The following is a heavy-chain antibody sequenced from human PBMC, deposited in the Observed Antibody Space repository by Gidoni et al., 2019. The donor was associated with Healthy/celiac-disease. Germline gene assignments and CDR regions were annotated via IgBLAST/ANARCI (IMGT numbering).Heavy chain of an antibody. CDR3: ARDTAAGSLYYFDY. CDR1: GFTFSSYG. Sequence: QVQLVESGGGVVQPGRFLRISCAASGFTFSSYGMHWVRQAPGKGLEWVAVIWYDGSNKYYADSVKGRFTISRDNSKNTLYLQMNSLRAEDTAVYYCARDTAAGSLYYFDYWGQGTLVTVSS. V-gene: IGHV3-33*01. CDR2: IWYDGSNK. J-gene: IGHJ4*02. D-gene: IGHD6-13*01.